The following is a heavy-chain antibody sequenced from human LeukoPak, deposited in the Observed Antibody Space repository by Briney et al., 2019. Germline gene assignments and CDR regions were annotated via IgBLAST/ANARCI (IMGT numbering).Heavy chain of an antibody. V-gene: IGHV4-34*01. CDR1: GGSFSGYY. Sequence: PSETRSLTCAVYGGSFSGYYWSWIRQPPGKGLEWIGEINHSGSTNYNPSLKSRVTISVDTSKNQFSLKLSSVTAADTAVYYCARLAPVAEGRWLPRYYYYYMDVWGKGTTVTISS. CDR3: ARLAPVAEGRWLPRYYYYYMDV. CDR2: INHSGST. D-gene: IGHD5-24*01. J-gene: IGHJ6*03.